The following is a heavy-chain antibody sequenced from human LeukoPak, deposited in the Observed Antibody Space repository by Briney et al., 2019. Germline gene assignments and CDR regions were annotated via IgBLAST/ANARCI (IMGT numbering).Heavy chain of an antibody. CDR3: ARGGEIVITTNYFDY. CDR2: ISAYNGNT. Sequence: GASVKVSCKASGYTFTSYGISWVQQAPGQGLEWMGWISAYNGNTNYAQKLQGRVTMTTDTSTSTAYMELRSLRSDDTAVYYCARGGEIVITTNYFDYWGQGTLVTVSS. V-gene: IGHV1-18*01. J-gene: IGHJ4*02. D-gene: IGHD3-22*01. CDR1: GYTFTSYG.